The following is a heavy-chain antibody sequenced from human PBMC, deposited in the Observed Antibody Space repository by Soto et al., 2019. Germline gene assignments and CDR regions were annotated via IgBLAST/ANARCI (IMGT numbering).Heavy chain of an antibody. V-gene: IGHV1-69*12. CDR2: IMPVFPTP. CDR1: GGTFRTSA. D-gene: IGHD3-3*02. J-gene: IGHJ6*02. Sequence: QVQLVQSGAEVKKPGSSVRVSCKTSGGTFRTSAISWVRQAPGQGLEWMGGIMPVFPTPDYAQKFQGRVTITAGESTSTVYVELSSLRSEDTAVYYCARDKARQQLGGNYYYILDVWGQGTTVTVSS. CDR3: ARDKARQQLGGNYYYILDV.